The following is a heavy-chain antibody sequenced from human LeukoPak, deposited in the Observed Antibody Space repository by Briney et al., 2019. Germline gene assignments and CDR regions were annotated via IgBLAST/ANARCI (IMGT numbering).Heavy chain of an antibody. CDR3: ARSSGTGTFSY. Sequence: SETLSLTCTVSGDSISRSTYYWAWIRQPPGKGLEWIGSVYYGRSPYFNPSLESRATISVDTSKNHSSLKMSSVTAADAAVYYCARSSGTGTFSYWGQGTLVTVSS. D-gene: IGHD6-25*01. J-gene: IGHJ4*02. CDR1: GDSISRSTYY. CDR2: VYYGRSP. V-gene: IGHV4-39*02.